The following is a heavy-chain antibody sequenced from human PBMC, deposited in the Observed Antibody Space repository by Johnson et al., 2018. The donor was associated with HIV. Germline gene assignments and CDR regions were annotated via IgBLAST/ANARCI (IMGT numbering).Heavy chain of an antibody. CDR2: ISGSGRTR. Sequence: QVQLVESGGTLVNPGGSLRLSCAASGISFSDYYMSWVRQAPGKGLECISCISGSGRTRYYADSVKGRFTISRDNAKNSLYLQMNTLRAEDTAVYYCARERLGGMVTHFDIWGQGTMVTVSS. J-gene: IGHJ3*02. CDR3: ARERLGGMVTHFDI. D-gene: IGHD5-18*01. CDR1: GISFSDYY. V-gene: IGHV3-11*04.